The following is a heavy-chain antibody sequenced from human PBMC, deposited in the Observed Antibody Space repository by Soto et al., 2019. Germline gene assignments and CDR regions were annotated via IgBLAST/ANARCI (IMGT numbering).Heavy chain of an antibody. CDR3: ASHYGDYEYYEY. Sequence: PSETLSLTCAVSGDSVRRSGYSWSWIRQPPGKGLEWIGYIFHTGSTYYNLSLRGRATISVDRSKNQFSLKLSSVTAADTAVYYCASHYGDYEYYEYWGQRTQVTVSS. CDR1: GDSVRRSGYS. D-gene: IGHD4-17*01. J-gene: IGHJ4*02. V-gene: IGHV4-30-2*01. CDR2: IFHTGST.